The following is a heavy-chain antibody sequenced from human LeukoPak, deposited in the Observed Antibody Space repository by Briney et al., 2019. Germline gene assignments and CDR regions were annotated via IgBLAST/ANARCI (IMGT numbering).Heavy chain of an antibody. CDR2: IYHSGST. CDR3: ARAPRFYYDSSGYKTSAFDI. D-gene: IGHD3-22*01. J-gene: IGHJ3*02. CDR1: GGSISSGGYS. V-gene: IGHV4-30-2*01. Sequence: SETLSLTCAVSGGSISSGGYSWSWIRQPPGKGLEWIGYIYHSGSTYYNPSLKSRVTISVDRSKNQFSLKLSSVTAADTAVYYCARAPRFYYDSSGYKTSAFDIWGQGTMVTVSS.